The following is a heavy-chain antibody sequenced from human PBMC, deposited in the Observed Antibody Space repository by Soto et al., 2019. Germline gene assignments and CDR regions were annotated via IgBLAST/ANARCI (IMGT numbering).Heavy chain of an antibody. D-gene: IGHD6-19*01. J-gene: IGHJ6*02. V-gene: IGHV1-69*13. CDR3: ARASQWLVRLYYYYGMDV. CDR2: IIPIFGTA. CDR1: AGTFSSYA. Sequence: GASVRVCCKASAGTFSSYAISWVRQAPGQGLEWMGGIIPIFGTANYAQKFQGRVTITADESTSTAYMELSSLRSEDTAVYYCARASQWLVRLYYYYGMDVWGQGTTVTVSS.